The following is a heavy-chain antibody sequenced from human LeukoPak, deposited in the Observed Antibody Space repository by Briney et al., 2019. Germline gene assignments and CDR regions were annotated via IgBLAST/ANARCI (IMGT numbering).Heavy chain of an antibody. V-gene: IGHV3-30*04. D-gene: IGHD3-10*01. CDR2: ISYDGSNK. Sequence: PGGSLRLSCAASGFTFSRYGMHWVRQAPGKGLEWVTAISYDGSNKYYADSVKGRFTISRDNSKNTLYLQMNSLRVEDTAVYYCARDSSMLRGPLVIYYFDFWGQGTLVTVSS. J-gene: IGHJ4*02. CDR1: GFTFSRYG. CDR3: ARDSSMLRGPLVIYYFDF.